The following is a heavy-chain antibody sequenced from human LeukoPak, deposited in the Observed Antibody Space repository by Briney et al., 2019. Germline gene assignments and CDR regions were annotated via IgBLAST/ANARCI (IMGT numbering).Heavy chain of an antibody. V-gene: IGHV4-30-2*01. J-gene: IGHJ4*02. Sequence: SETLSLTCTVSGGSISSGGYYWSWIRQPPGKGLEWIGYIYHSGSTYYNPSLKSRVTISVDRSKNQFSLKLSSVTAADTAVYYCAAMGTIFGVVIIREIDYWGQGTLVTVSS. D-gene: IGHD3-3*01. CDR1: GGSISSGGYY. CDR2: IYHSGST. CDR3: AAMGTIFGVVIIREIDY.